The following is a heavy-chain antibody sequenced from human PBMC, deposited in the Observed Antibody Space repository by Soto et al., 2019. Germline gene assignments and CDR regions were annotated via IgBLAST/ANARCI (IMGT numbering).Heavy chain of an antibody. CDR1: GASISTQS. CDR3: ARGLSWSPYFES. Sequence: QVQLQESGPGLVKPSETLSLTCTVSGASISTQSWNWIRQAPGKGLEWIGYLYYSGTTNYNPSLKSRVTISADTSKNQVSLKLTSVTAADTAVYFCARGLSWSPYFESWGQGNLVTVSS. CDR2: LYYSGTT. V-gene: IGHV4-59*11. J-gene: IGHJ4*02. D-gene: IGHD3-3*01.